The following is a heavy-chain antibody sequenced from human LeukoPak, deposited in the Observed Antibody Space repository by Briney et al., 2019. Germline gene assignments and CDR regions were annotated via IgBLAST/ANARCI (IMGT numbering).Heavy chain of an antibody. CDR3: AKVNSGGVLDY. V-gene: IGHV3-21*04. Sequence: GGSLRLSCAASGFTFSSYTMNCVRQAPGKGLEWVSSITSSSSHIYYADSVKGRFTISRDNAKNTLYLQMNSLRAEDTAVYYCAKVNSGGVLDYWGQGTLVTVSS. D-gene: IGHD7-27*01. CDR1: GFTFSSYT. CDR2: ITSSSSHI. J-gene: IGHJ4*02.